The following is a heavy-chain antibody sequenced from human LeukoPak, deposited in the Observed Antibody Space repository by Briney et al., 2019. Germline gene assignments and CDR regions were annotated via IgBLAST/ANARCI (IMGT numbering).Heavy chain of an antibody. V-gene: IGHV6-1*01. CDR3: AREWSGDSSGWPDDAFDI. CDR1: GDSVSSNSAA. D-gene: IGHD6-19*01. CDR2: KYYRSKWYN. J-gene: IGHJ3*02. Sequence: SQTLSLTCAISGDSVSSNSAAWIWIRQSPSRGLEWLGRKYYRSKWYNDYAVSVESRITINPDTSKNQFSLQLKSVTPEDTAVYYCAREWSGDSSGWPDDAFDIWGQGTMVTVSS.